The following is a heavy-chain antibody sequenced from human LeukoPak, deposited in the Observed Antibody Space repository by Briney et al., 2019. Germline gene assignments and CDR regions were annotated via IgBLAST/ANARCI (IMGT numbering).Heavy chain of an antibody. CDR3: ARGPILLWIHNGMDV. J-gene: IGHJ6*02. CDR1: GFIFGDHA. CDR2: IRSRAYGGTT. V-gene: IGHV3-49*04. Sequence: GGSLRLSCRGYGFIFGDHAMSWVRQAPGKGLEWVGFIRSRAYGGTTEHAASVKGRFTISRDDSKGIAYLGMNSLETEDTALYYCARGPILLWIHNGMDVWGQGTTVIVSS. D-gene: IGHD3-10*01.